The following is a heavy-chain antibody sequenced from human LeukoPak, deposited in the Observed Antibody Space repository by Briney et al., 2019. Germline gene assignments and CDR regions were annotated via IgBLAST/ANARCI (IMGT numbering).Heavy chain of an antibody. CDR1: GGSITSSNYY. J-gene: IGHJ5*02. V-gene: IGHV4-39*07. D-gene: IGHD2-2*01. Sequence: SETLSLTCTVPGGSITSSNYYWGWIRQPPGKGLEWIESVYYSGSTHYNPSLKSRVTISVDTSKNQFSLNLTSATAADTAVYICAREGPIVVVPDDLDSHSVATKYNWFEPWGQGTLVTVSS. CDR2: VYYSGST. CDR3: AREGPIVVVPDDLDSHSVATKYNWFEP.